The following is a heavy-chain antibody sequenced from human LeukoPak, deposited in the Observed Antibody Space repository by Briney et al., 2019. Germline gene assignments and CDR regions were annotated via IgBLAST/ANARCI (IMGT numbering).Heavy chain of an antibody. Sequence: GGSLRLSCAVSGFTFSGHWMFWVRQAPGKGLEWVSSTNSDGSITGYTDSVKGRFTISRDNAKNSLYLQMNSLRAEDTAVYYCAREAGGSLSLDYWGQGTLVTVSS. V-gene: IGHV3-74*01. D-gene: IGHD1-26*01. CDR2: TNSDGSIT. CDR3: AREAGGSLSLDY. CDR1: GFTFSGHW. J-gene: IGHJ4*02.